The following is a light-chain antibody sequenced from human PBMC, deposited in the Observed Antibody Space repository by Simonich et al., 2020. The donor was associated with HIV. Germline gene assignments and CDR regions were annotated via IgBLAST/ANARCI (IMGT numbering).Light chain of an antibody. CDR1: TSNIGNNY. CDR2: DNN. Sequence: QSVLTQPPSVSSAPGQKVTISCSGSTSNIGNNYVSWFSQLPGTAPKLLIYDNNKRPSGIPDRLSGSKSGTSATLDITGLQTGNEADYYCGTWDSSLSAVVFGGGTKLTVL. J-gene: IGLJ2*01. V-gene: IGLV1-51*01. CDR3: GTWDSSLSAVV.